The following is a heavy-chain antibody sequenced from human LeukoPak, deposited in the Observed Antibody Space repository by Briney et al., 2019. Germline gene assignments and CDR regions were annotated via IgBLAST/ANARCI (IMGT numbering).Heavy chain of an antibody. J-gene: IGHJ5*02. V-gene: IGHV4-34*01. CDR3: ARQYSSSWHPRGYNWFDP. CDR2: INHSGST. D-gene: IGHD6-13*01. CDR1: GGSFSGYY. Sequence: SETLSLTCAVYGGSFSGYYWSWIRQPPGEGLEWIGEINHSGSTNYNPSLKSRVTISVDTSKNQFSLKLSSVTAADTAVYYCARQYSSSWHPRGYNWFDPWGQGTLVTVSS.